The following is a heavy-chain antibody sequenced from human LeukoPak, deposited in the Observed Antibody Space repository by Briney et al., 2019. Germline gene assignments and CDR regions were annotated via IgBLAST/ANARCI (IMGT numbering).Heavy chain of an antibody. D-gene: IGHD2-2*01. CDR1: GYSISSGYY. J-gene: IGHJ6*04. CDR2: IYHSGST. V-gene: IGHV4-38-2*02. Sequence: PSETLSLTCTVSGYSISSGYYWGWIRQPPGKGLEWIGSIYHSGSTNYNPSLKSRVTISVDTSKNQFSLKLSSVTAADTAVYYCARREWGYAVSVWGKGTTVIVSS. CDR3: ARREWGYAVSV.